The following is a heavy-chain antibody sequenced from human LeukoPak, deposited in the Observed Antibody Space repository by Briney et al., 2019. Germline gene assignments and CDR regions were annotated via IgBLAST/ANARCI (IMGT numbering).Heavy chain of an antibody. J-gene: IGHJ4*02. V-gene: IGHV4-39*01. CDR3: RVAARPRDKKNDY. D-gene: IGHD6-6*01. Sequence: PSETLSLTCTVSGGSISSSSYYWGWIRQPPGKGLEWIGSIYYSGSTYYNPSLKSRVTISVDTSKNQFSLKLSSVTAADTAVYYCRVAARPRDKKNDYWGQGTLVTVSS. CDR1: GGSISSSSYY. CDR2: IYYSGST.